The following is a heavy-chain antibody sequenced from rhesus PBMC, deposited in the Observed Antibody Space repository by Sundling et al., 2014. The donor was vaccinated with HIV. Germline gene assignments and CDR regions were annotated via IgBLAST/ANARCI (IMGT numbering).Heavy chain of an antibody. CDR2: IGGSSGRT. V-gene: IGHV4-65*01. D-gene: IGHD4-35*01. J-gene: IGHJ1*01. Sequence: QVQLQESGPGLVKPSETLSLTCAVSGGSISSSNWWSWIRQPPGKGLEWIGYIGGSSGRTYYNPSLKSRVTISTDTSKNQFSLKVSSVTAADTAVYYCARSYDKYEYFEFWGQGALVTVSS. CDR1: GGSISSSNW. CDR3: ARSYDKYEYFEF.